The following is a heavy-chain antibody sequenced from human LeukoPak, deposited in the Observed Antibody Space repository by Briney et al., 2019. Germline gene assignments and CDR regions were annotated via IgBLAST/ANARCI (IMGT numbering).Heavy chain of an antibody. V-gene: IGHV3-11*01. CDR2: ISSSGSTI. J-gene: IGHJ4*02. CDR1: GFIFSDYY. D-gene: IGHD5-18*01. Sequence: GGSLRLSCAASGFIFSDYYMSWIRQAPGRGLEWVSYISSSGSTIYYADSVKGRFTISRDNAKNSLYLQMNSLRAEDTAVYYCAATPRIQRKPDYFDYWGQGTLVTVSS. CDR3: AATPRIQRKPDYFDY.